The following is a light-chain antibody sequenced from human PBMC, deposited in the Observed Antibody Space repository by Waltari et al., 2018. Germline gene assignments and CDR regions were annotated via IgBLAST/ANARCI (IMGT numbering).Light chain of an antibody. CDR2: DVS. CDR3: SSYTSSNTVI. J-gene: IGLJ2*01. V-gene: IGLV2-14*01. Sequence: QSALTQPASVSGSPGQSITISCTGTSSDVGGYNYVSWYQQYPGKVPKLMIYDVSKWPSGVSNRFSGSKSGNTASLTISGLQADDEADYYCSSYTSSNTVIFGGGTKLTVL. CDR1: SSDVGGYNY.